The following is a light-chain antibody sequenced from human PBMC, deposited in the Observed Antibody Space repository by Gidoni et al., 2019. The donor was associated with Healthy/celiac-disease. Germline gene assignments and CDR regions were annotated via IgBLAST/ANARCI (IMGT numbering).Light chain of an antibody. J-gene: IGLJ3*02. CDR2: QDS. V-gene: IGLV3-1*01. CDR1: KLGDKY. CDR3: QAWDSSTEV. Sequence: SYELTKPPPVSVSPGQTASITCSGDKLGDKYACWYQQKPGQSPVLVIDQDSKRPSGIPERFSGSNSGNTATLTISGTQAMDEADYYCQAWDSSTEVFGGGTKLTVL.